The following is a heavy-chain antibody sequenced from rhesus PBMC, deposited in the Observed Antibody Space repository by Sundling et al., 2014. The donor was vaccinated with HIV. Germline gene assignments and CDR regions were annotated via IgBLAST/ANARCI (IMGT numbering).Heavy chain of an antibody. CDR1: GDFFSDHY. J-gene: IGHJ6*01. V-gene: IGHV4-173*01. CDR2: ISGTSGST. CDR3: AKSAGSNYFYGLDS. D-gene: IGHD4-23*01. Sequence: QLQLQESGPGLVKPSETLSVTCAVTGDFFSDHYWSWIRQAPGKGLEWIGRISGTSGSTDYNPSLKSRVTISRDTSKNQFSLKLSSVTAADTAVYYCAKSAGSNYFYGLDSWGQGVVVTVSS.